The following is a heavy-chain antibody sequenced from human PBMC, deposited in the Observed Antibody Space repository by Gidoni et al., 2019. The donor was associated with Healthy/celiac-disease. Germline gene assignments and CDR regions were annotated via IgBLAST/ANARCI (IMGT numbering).Heavy chain of an antibody. CDR3: AKALGGAARPPHLLDX. D-gene: IGHD6-6*01. J-gene: IGHJ4*02. CDR2: ISYDGSNK. Sequence: QVQLVESGGGVVQPGRSLRLSCAASGFTFSSYGMHWVRQAPGKGLEWVAVISYDGSNKYYADAVKGRFTISRDNSKNTLDLQMNSLRAEDTAVYYCAKALGGAARPPHLLDXWGQGTLVTVS. CDR1: GFTFSSYG. V-gene: IGHV3-30*18.